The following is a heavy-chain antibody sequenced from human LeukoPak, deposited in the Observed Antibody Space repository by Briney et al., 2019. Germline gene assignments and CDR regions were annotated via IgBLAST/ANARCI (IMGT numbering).Heavy chain of an antibody. CDR1: GFIFNNYG. CDR3: AKGSSGYFADL. V-gene: IGHV3-23*01. Sequence: GGSLRLSCAASGFIFNNYGLIWVRQAPGKGLEWASAISNDGGGTTYADFVKGRFTISRDNSKNTLFLQMNSLRAEDTALYYCAKGSSGYFADLWGQGTLVTVSS. CDR2: ISNDGGGT. D-gene: IGHD3-22*01. J-gene: IGHJ5*02.